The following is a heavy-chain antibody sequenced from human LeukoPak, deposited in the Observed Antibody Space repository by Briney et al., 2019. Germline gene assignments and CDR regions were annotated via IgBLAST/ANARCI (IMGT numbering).Heavy chain of an antibody. V-gene: IGHV1-2*02. D-gene: IGHD3-10*01. CDR1: GYTFTGYH. Sequence: GASVKVSCKASGYTFTGYHMHWVRQAPGQGLEWMGWINPNSGGTNYARKFQGRVTMTRDTSTSTVYMELSSLRSEDTAVYYCARVGYGSGSHDNYYYYYYMDVWGKGTTVTVSS. J-gene: IGHJ6*03. CDR3: ARVGYGSGSHDNYYYYYYMDV. CDR2: INPNSGGT.